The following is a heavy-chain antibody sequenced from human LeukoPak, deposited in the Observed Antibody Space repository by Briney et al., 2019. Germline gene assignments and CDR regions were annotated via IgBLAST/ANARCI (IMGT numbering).Heavy chain of an antibody. CDR2: IKGDGSEK. J-gene: IGHJ3*02. CDR3: ARDRDSHHACNI. CDR1: GLTFSNSW. V-gene: IGHV3-7*05. Sequence: PGGSLRLSCVASGLTFSNSWMSWVRQAPGKGLEWVAIIKGDGSEKYYVDSVKGRFTIARDNAKNSLYLQMDSLRAEDTALYYCARDRDSHHACNIWGQGTKVTVSS. D-gene: IGHD5-24*01.